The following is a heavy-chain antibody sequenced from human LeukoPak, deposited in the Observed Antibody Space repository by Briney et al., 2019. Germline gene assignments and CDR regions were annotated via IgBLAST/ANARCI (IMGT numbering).Heavy chain of an antibody. J-gene: IGHJ4*02. V-gene: IGHV3-7*01. CDR1: GFTFSSYW. CDR3: AKDRYSGSHGAFDY. D-gene: IGHD1-26*01. Sequence: GGSLRLSCAASGFTFSSYWMSWVRQAPGKGLEWVANIKQDGSEKYYVDSVKGRFTISRDNAKNSLYLQMNSLRAEDTAVYYCAKDRYSGSHGAFDYWGQGTLVTVSS. CDR2: IKQDGSEK.